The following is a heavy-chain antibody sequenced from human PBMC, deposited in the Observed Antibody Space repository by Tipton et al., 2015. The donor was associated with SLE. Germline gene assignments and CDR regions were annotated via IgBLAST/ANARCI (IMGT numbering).Heavy chain of an antibody. J-gene: IGHJ3*01. CDR3: ARASSSGYSP. D-gene: IGHD3-22*01. Sequence: SLRLSCAASGFTFSSYAMSWVRQAPGKGLVWVSRISNNGSSTNYADSVKGRFTISRDNAKNTLNLQMNSLRAEDTAVYYCARASSSGYSPWGQGTTVIVSS. CDR2: ISNNGSST. CDR1: GFTFSSYA. V-gene: IGHV3-74*01.